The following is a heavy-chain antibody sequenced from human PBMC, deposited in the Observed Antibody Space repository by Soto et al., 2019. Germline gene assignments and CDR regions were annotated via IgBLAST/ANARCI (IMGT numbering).Heavy chain of an antibody. V-gene: IGHV4-30-4*01. Sequence: SETLSLTCTVSGGSISSGDYYWSWIRQPPGKGLEWIGYIYYSGSTYYNPSLKSRVTISVDTSKNQFSLKLSSVTAADTAVYYCARDRMIGVGEYFDYWRQGTLVTVSS. J-gene: IGHJ4*02. D-gene: IGHD3-10*01. CDR2: IYYSGST. CDR3: ARDRMIGVGEYFDY. CDR1: GGSISSGDYY.